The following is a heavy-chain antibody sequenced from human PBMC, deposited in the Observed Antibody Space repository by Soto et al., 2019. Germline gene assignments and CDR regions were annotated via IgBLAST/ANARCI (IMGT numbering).Heavy chain of an antibody. J-gene: IGHJ5*02. CDR2: ISSDGSNV. Sequence: GGSLRLSCAASGFTFSNYWMHWVRQAPGKGLMWVSRISSDGSNVVYADSVKGRFTISRDNADNTLYLQMNSLRAEDTAMYYCERDRTLPGPTIFIAPWGQGTRVPVSS. V-gene: IGHV3-74*01. CDR3: ERDRTLPGPTIFIAP. CDR1: GFTFSNYW. D-gene: IGHD1-1*01.